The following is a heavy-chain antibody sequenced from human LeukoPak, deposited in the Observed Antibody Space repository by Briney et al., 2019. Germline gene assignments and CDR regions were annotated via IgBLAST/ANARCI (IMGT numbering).Heavy chain of an antibody. D-gene: IGHD3-22*01. J-gene: IGHJ4*02. CDR2: IKQDGSEK. CDR1: GFTFSSYW. CDR3: ARGASTYYYDSSGYWPYDY. Sequence: TGGSLRLSCAASGFTFSSYWMSWVRQAPGKGLEWVANIKQDGSEKYYVDSVKGRFTISRDNAKNSLYLQMNSLRAEDTAVYYCARGASTYYYDSSGYWPYDYWGQGTLVTVSS. V-gene: IGHV3-7*01.